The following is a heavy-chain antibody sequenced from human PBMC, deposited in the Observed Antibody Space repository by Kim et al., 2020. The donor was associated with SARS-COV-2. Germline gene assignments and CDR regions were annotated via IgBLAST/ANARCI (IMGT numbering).Heavy chain of an antibody. CDR3: AKDQGGFLVGYFDY. CDR1: GFTFSNYA. J-gene: IGHJ4*02. CDR2: ISGSGGTT. V-gene: IGHV3-23*01. Sequence: GGSLRLSCAASGFTFSNYAMTWVRQAPGKGLEWVSAISGSGGTTYYADSVKGRFTISRDNSKNTLYLQMNSLRAEDTAVYYCAKDQGGFLVGYFDYWGQGTLVTVSS. D-gene: IGHD3-3*01.